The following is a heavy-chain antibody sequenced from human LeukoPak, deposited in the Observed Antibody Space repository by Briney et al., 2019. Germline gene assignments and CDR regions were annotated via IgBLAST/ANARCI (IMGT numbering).Heavy chain of an antibody. CDR1: GGSISSSSYY. CDR3: ARNQLLWFGGAGGWFDP. D-gene: IGHD3-10*01. J-gene: IGHJ5*02. Sequence: SETLSLTCTVSGGSISSSSYYWGWIRQPPGKGLEWIGSIYYSGSTYYNPSLKSRVTISVDTSKNQFSLKLSSVTAADTAVYYCARNQLLWFGGAGGWFDPWGQGTLVTVSS. V-gene: IGHV4-39*01. CDR2: IYYSGST.